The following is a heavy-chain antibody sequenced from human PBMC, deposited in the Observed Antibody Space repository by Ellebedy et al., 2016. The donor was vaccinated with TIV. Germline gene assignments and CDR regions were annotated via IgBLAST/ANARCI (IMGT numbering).Heavy chain of an antibody. CDR1: GFSFKTYT. V-gene: IGHV3-21*06. J-gene: IGHJ4*02. CDR3: ASGPDYIDN. CDR2: ISGSSTFK. Sequence: PGGSLRLSCAASGFSFKTYTLKRVRQAPGKGLEWVSSISGSSTFKYYTDSVRGRFTISRDNAKNSLYLQMESLRAEDTAVYYCASGPDYIDNWGQGTLVTVSS.